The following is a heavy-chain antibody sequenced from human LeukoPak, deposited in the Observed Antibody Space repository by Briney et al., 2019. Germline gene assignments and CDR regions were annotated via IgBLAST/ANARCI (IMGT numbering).Heavy chain of an antibody. CDR2: INWNGGST. CDR1: GFTFDDYG. V-gene: IGHV3-20*04. CDR3: ARETIVVVTEYAFDI. D-gene: IGHD2-21*02. J-gene: IGHJ3*02. Sequence: GGSLRLSCAASGFTFDDYGTSWVRQAPGKGLEWVSGINWNGGSTGYADSVKGRFTISRDNAKNSLYLQMNSLRAEDTALYYCARETIVVVTEYAFDIWGQGTMVTVSS.